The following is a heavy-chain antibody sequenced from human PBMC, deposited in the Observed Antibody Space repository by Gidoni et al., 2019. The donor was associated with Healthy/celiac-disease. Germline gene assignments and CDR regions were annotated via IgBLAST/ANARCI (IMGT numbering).Heavy chain of an antibody. V-gene: IGHV4-39*01. J-gene: IGHJ6*02. CDR1: GGSISSSSYY. Sequence: SLTCTVSGGSISSSSYYWGWIRQPPGKGLEWIGSIYYSGSTYYNPSLKRRVTISVDTSKNQFSLKLSSVTAADTAVYYCARRAYYYYGMDVWGQGTTVTVSS. CDR2: IYYSGST. CDR3: ARRAYYYYGMDV.